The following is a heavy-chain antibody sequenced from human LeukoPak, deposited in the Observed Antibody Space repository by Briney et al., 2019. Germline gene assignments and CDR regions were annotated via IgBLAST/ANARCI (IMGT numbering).Heavy chain of an antibody. CDR1: GYTFTGYY. J-gene: IGHJ6*03. CDR2: VNPNSGGT. CDR3: ARGYCTNGVCYGYYYYMDV. D-gene: IGHD2-8*01. Sequence: ASVKVSCKASGYTFTGYYMHWVRQAPGQGLEWMGWVNPNSGGTNYAQKFQGRVTMTRDTSISTAYMELSRLRSDDTAVYYCARGYCTNGVCYGYYYYMDVWGKGTTVTVSS. V-gene: IGHV1-2*02.